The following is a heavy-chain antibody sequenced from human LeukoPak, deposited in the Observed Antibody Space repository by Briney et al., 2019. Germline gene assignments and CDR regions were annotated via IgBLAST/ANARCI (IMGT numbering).Heavy chain of an antibody. D-gene: IGHD3-9*01. CDR3: AKDYPNVDWTPWFDP. CDR1: GFTFSSYG. CDR2: ISDHGSNK. Sequence: GGSLRLSCAASGFTFSSYGMHWVRQAPGKGLEWVAVISDHGSNKYYADSVKGRFTISRDSSKNTLYLQMNSLRAEDTAVYYCAKDYPNVDWTPWFDPWGQGTLVTVSS. V-gene: IGHV3-30*18. J-gene: IGHJ5*02.